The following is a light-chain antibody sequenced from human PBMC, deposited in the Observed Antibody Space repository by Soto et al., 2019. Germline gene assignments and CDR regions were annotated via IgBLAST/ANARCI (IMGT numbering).Light chain of an antibody. CDR2: GAP. V-gene: IGKV1-12*01. Sequence: DIQMTHSPSSGSASVGDRVTITCRASQGLKNLLAWYQQQPGKASKLLMSGAPTLQTGVPSRFRGGGSGARCTLTMCSLQPADFETYYCQQTHTFLALTFGGGTKVDLK. CDR1: QGLKNL. CDR3: QQTHTFLALT. J-gene: IGKJ4*01.